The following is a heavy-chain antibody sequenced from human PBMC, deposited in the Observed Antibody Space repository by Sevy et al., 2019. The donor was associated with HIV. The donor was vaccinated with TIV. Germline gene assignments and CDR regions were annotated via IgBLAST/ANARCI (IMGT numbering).Heavy chain of an antibody. D-gene: IGHD3-3*01. CDR1: GFTFSSYA. V-gene: IGHV3-30-3*01. CDR2: ISYDGSNK. Sequence: GGSLRLSCAASGFTFSSYAMHWVRQAPGKGLEWVAVISYDGSNKYYADSVKGRFTISRDNSKNTLYLQMNSLRAEDTVVYYCARGDIRNYDFWSGYSYYYYGMDVWGQGTTVTVSS. J-gene: IGHJ6*02. CDR3: ARGDIRNYDFWSGYSYYYYGMDV.